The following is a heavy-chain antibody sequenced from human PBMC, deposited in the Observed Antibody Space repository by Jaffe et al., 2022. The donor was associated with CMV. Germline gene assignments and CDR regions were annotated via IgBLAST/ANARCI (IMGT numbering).Heavy chain of an antibody. V-gene: IGHV3-21*01. D-gene: IGHD5-18*01. J-gene: IGHJ6*03. CDR2: ISSSSSYI. Sequence: EVQLVESGGGLVKPGGSLRLSCAASGFTFSSYSMNWVRQAPGKGLEWVSSISSSSSYIYYADSVKGRFTISRDNAKNSLYLQMNSLRAEDTAVYYCARMFWVGDSYGSLFLSFGLDYYMDVWGKGTTVTVSS. CDR1: GFTFSSYS. CDR3: ARMFWVGDSYGSLFLSFGLDYYMDV.